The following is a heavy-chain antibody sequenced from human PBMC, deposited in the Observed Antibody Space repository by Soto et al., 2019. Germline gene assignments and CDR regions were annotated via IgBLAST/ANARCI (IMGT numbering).Heavy chain of an antibody. J-gene: IGHJ4*02. CDR3: AKDMTYFFESRGYSSPWDY. V-gene: IGHV3-23*01. D-gene: IGHD3-22*01. CDR1: GFTFSSYA. CDR2: ISGVGGGT. Sequence: GGSLRLSCAASGFTFSSYAMNWVRQAPGKGLEWVSVISGVGGGTYYADSVKGRFTISRDNSKNTLYLQMNSLTAEDTAVYYCAKDMTYFFESRGYSSPWDYWGQGTLVTVSS.